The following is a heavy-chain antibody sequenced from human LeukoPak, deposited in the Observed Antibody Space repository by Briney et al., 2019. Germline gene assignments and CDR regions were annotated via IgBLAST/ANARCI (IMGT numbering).Heavy chain of an antibody. CDR2: TSYSEGT. D-gene: IGHD1-26*01. CDR1: GGSVSRGGYY. CDR3: ATADWESFYFDS. V-gene: IGHV4-31*03. Sequence: SETVSLTCNVSGGSVSRGGYYWNWIRQHPGKGLEWIGFTSYSEGTYYNPSLMSRITISVNRSQNQFSLKMRDVTAADTAVYFCATADWESFYFDSWGQGALVAVSS. J-gene: IGHJ4*02.